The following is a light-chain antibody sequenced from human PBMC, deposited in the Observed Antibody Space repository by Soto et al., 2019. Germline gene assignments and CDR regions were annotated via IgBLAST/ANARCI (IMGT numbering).Light chain of an antibody. Sequence: QSALTQPASVSGSPGQSITISCTGTSSDVGSYNLVSWYQQPPGKAPKFMISEVTKRPSGVSTRFSGSKSGNTASLTISGLQAEDESDYYCCSYAGSGTWVFGGGTKLTVL. CDR1: SSDVGSYNL. J-gene: IGLJ3*02. CDR3: CSYAGSGTWV. CDR2: EVT. V-gene: IGLV2-23*02.